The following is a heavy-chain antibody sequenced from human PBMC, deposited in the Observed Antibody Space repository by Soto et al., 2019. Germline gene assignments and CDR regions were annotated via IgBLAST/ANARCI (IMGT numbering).Heavy chain of an antibody. CDR2: TYYRSKWYY. CDR3: ASGMLVRGAYYVDV. Sequence: PSQTLSLTCVISGDSVTGNTAGWNWIRQSPSRGLEWLGRTYYRSKWYYDYAGSVKGRMTINPDTSRNQFSLQLNSVSTEDTAVYYCASGMLVRGAYYVDVWGKGTTVTVS. V-gene: IGHV6-1*01. J-gene: IGHJ6*03. CDR1: GDSVTGNTAG. D-gene: IGHD3-10*01.